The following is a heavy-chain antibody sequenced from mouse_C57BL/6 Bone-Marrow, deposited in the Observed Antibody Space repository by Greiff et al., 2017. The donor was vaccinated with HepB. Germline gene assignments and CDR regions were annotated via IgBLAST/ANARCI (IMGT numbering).Heavy chain of an antibody. J-gene: IGHJ2*03. CDR3: AGREIYYGNYYFDY. D-gene: IGHD2-1*01. CDR1: GFTFTSYW. Sequence: QVQLQQPGAELVKPGASVKMSCTASGFTFTSYWITWVKQGPGQGLEWIGDIYPGSGSTNYNEKFKSKATLTVDTSSSTAYMQLSSLTSEDSAVYDCAGREIYYGNYYFDYWGRGTGLTVSA. CDR2: IYPGSGST. V-gene: IGHV1-55*01.